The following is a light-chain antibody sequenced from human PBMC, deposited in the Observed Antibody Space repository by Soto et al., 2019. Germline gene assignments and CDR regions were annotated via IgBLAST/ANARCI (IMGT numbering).Light chain of an antibody. J-gene: IGKJ1*01. V-gene: IGKV3-20*01. CDR1: QSVSSSY. CDR3: LQYGSSPGT. CDR2: GAS. Sequence: EIVLTQSPGTRSLSPGERATLSCRASQSVSSSYLAWYQQKPGQAPRLLIYGASIRATGIPDRFSGSGSGTDFTLTISRLEPEDFAVYYCLQYGSSPGTFGQGTKVEIK.